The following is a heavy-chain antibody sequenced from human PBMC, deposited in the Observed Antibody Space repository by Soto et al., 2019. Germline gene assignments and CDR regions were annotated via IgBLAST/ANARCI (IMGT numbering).Heavy chain of an antibody. CDR3: ARGRQRPIDY. D-gene: IGHD6-25*01. J-gene: IGHJ4*02. V-gene: IGHV3-48*01. CDR1: GFTFSSYS. Sequence: EVQLVESGGGLVQPGGSLRLSCAASGFTFSSYSMNWVRQAPRKGLEWVSYIGSSGSTTYYADSLRGRFTISRDNAKNSLYLQMNSLRVEDTALYYCARGRQRPIDYWGQGTLVTVSS. CDR2: IGSSGSTT.